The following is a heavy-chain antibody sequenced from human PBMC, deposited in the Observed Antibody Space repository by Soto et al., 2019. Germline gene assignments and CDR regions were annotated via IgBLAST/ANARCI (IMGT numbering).Heavy chain of an antibody. CDR1: GGSFSGYY. CDR2: INHSGST. D-gene: IGHD3-10*01. Sequence: SETLSLTCAVYGGSFSGYYWSWIRQPPGKGLEWIGEINHSGSTNYNPSLKSRVTISVDTSKNQFSLKLSSVTAADTAVYYCAENYYGSGSQTFEYNWFDPWGQGTLVTVSS. CDR3: AENYYGSGSQTFEYNWFDP. V-gene: IGHV4-34*01. J-gene: IGHJ5*02.